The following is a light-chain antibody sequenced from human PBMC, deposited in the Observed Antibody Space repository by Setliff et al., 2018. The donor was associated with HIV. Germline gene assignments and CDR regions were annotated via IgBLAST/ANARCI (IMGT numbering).Light chain of an antibody. CDR1: RNDVGNYNY. CDR3: SSYTTTDTLV. Sequence: QSALTQPASVSGSPGQSITIPCTGTRNDVGNYNYVSWYQQHPGKAPKLILYEVTNRPSGVSHRFSGSKSGNTASLTISGLLDEDEADYYCSSYTTTDTLVFATGTKGTVL. CDR2: EVT. J-gene: IGLJ1*01. V-gene: IGLV2-14*01.